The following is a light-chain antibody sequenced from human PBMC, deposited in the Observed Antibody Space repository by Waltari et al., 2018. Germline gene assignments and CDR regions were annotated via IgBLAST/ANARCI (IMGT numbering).Light chain of an antibody. CDR1: QSIFYSSTNKNY. J-gene: IGKJ4*01. V-gene: IGKV4-1*01. CDR3: QQFYSTPLT. Sequence: DIVMTQSPDSLAVSLGERATINCKSSQSIFYSSTNKNYLAWYQQKPGQPPKLLIYWASTRESGVPGRFSGTGSGTDFTLTISSLQAGDVAVYYCQQFYSTPLTFGGGTKVEIK. CDR2: WAS.